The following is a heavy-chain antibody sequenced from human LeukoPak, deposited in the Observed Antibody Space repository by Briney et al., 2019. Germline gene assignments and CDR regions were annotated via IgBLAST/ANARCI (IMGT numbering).Heavy chain of an antibody. CDR3: ATWGFGQQLESYYFDY. Sequence: GASVKVSCKASGGTFSSYAISWGRQAPGQGLEWMGGIIPIFGTTNYAQKFQGRVTITADKSTSTAYMELSSLRSEDTAVYYCATWGFGQQLESYYFDYWGQGTLVTVSS. D-gene: IGHD6-13*01. J-gene: IGHJ4*02. CDR2: IIPIFGTT. CDR1: GGTFSSYA. V-gene: IGHV1-69*06.